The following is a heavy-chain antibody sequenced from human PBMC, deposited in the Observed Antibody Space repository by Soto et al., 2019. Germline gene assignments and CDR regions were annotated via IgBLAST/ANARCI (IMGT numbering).Heavy chain of an antibody. D-gene: IGHD2-2*01. CDR1: GGSFSGYY. CDR2: INHSGST. CDR3: AKFRDCSRTSSYWVDS. J-gene: IGHJ4*02. Sequence: SETLSLTCAVYGGSFSGYYWSWIRQPPGKGLEWIGEINHSGSTNYNPSLKSRVTISVDTSKNQFSLKLSSVTAADTAVYYCAKFRDCSRTSSYWVDSWGQGTLVTVSS. V-gene: IGHV4-34*01.